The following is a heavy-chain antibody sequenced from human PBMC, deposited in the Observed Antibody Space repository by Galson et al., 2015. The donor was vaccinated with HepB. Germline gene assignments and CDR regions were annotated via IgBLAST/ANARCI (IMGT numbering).Heavy chain of an antibody. CDR2: IIPILGIA. J-gene: IGHJ4*02. CDR1: GYRFTTYW. Sequence: QSGAEVKQPGESLRISCKASGYRFTTYWISWVRQMPGKGLEWMGRIIPILGIANYAQKFQGRVTITADKSTSTAYMELSSLRSEDTAVYYCAAHHSGYDYSYGDYVDYWGQGTLVTVSS. D-gene: IGHD5-12*01. CDR3: AAHHSGYDYSYGDYVDY. V-gene: IGHV1-69*04.